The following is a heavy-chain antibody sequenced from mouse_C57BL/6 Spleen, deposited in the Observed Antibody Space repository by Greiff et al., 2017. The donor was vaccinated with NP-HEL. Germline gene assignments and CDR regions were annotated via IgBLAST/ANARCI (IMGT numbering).Heavy chain of an antibody. J-gene: IGHJ2*01. CDR2: IHPNSGST. D-gene: IGHD1-1*01. CDR3: ASHYYGSSYGDYFDY. Sequence: QVQLQQPGAELVKPGASVKLSCKASGYTFTSYWMHWVKQRPGQGLEWIGMIHPNSGSTNYNEKFKSKATLTVDKSSSTAYMQLSSLTSEDSAVYYCASHYYGSSYGDYFDYWGQGTTLTVSS. V-gene: IGHV1-64*01. CDR1: GYTFTSYW.